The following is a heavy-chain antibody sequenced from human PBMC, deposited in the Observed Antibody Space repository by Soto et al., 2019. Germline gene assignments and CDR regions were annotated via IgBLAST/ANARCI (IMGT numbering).Heavy chain of an antibody. CDR1: GFTFSSYS. CDR2: ISSSSSYT. Sequence: LRLSCAASGFTFSSYSMNWVRQAPGKGLEWVSSISSSSSYTYYADSVKGRFTISRDNAKNSLYLQMNSLRAEDTAVYYCARDLGYCSGGSCYSIRFDPWGQGTLVTVSS. D-gene: IGHD2-15*01. V-gene: IGHV3-21*01. CDR3: ARDLGYCSGGSCYSIRFDP. J-gene: IGHJ5*02.